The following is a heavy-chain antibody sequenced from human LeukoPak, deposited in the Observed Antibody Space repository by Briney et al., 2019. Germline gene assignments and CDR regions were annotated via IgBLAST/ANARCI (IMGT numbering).Heavy chain of an antibody. CDR3: ARDMRGAYYYDSSGYSY. V-gene: IGHV3-21*01. J-gene: IGHJ4*02. Sequence: SGGSLRLSCAASGFTFSSYSMNWVRQAPGKGLEWVSSISSSSSYIYYADSVKGRFTISRDNAKNSLYLQMNSLRAEGTAVYYCARDMRGAYYYDSSGYSYWGQGTLVTVSS. CDR2: ISSSSSYI. CDR1: GFTFSSYS. D-gene: IGHD3-22*01.